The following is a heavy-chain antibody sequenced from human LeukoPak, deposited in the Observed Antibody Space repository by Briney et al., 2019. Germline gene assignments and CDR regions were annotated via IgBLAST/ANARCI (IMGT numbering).Heavy chain of an antibody. Sequence: PSETLSLTCTVSGGSISSYYWSWIRQPPGKGLEWIGYIYYSGSTNYNPSLKSRVTISVDTSKNQFSLKLSSVTAADTAVYYCASVTYDSSGSPSGFDYWGQGTLVTVSS. CDR2: IYYSGST. CDR3: ASVTYDSSGSPSGFDY. V-gene: IGHV4-59*12. J-gene: IGHJ4*02. D-gene: IGHD3-22*01. CDR1: GGSISSYY.